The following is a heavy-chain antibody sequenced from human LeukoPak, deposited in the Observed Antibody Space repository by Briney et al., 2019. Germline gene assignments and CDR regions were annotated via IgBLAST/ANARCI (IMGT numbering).Heavy chain of an antibody. V-gene: IGHV4-59*01. Sequence: PSETLSLTCAVYGGSFSGYYWSWIRQPPGKGLEWIGYIYYSGSTNYNPSLKSRVTISVDTSKNQFSLKLSSVTAADTAVYYCAAYCTNGVCYHDAFDIWGQGTMVTVSS. D-gene: IGHD2-8*01. J-gene: IGHJ3*02. CDR2: IYYSGST. CDR3: AAYCTNGVCYHDAFDI. CDR1: GGSFSGYY.